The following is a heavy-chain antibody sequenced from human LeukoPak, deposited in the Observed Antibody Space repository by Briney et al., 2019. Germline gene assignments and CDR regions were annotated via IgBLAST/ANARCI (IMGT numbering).Heavy chain of an antibody. V-gene: IGHV3-23*01. D-gene: IGHD2/OR15-2a*01. CDR1: GFTFSSYA. CDR2: ISGSGGST. CDR3: AKDFLFPGDYFDY. J-gene: IGHJ4*02. Sequence: PGGSLRLSCAASGFTFSSYAMGWVRQAPGKGLEWVSAISGSGGSTYYADSVKGRFTISRDNSKNTLYLQMNSLRAEDTAVYYCAKDFLFPGDYFDYWGQGTLVTVSS.